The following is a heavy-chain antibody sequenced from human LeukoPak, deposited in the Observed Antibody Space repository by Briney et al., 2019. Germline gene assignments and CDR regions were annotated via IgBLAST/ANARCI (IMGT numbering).Heavy chain of an antibody. J-gene: IGHJ4*02. CDR2: FYPGDSDT. D-gene: IGHD1-26*01. CDR1: GYSFSIYW. CDR3: ARHTASSGSHTTLLDH. V-gene: IGHV5-51*01. Sequence: GESLKISCKASGYSFSIYWIGWVRQMPGKGLEWMGIFYPGDSDTRYSPSFQGQVTISADKSTNTAYLQWSSLKASDSAMYYCARHTASSGSHTTLLDHWGQGTLVTVSS.